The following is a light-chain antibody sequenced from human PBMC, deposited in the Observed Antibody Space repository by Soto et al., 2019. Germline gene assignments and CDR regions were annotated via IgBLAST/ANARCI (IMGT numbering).Light chain of an antibody. CDR1: SSDVGGYNY. J-gene: IGLJ2*01. V-gene: IGLV2-11*01. CDR3: CSYTSSTTGGV. CDR2: DVS. Sequence: QSALTQPRSVSGSPGQSVTISCTGTSSDVGGYNYVSWYQQHPGKAPKLMIYDVSKRPSGVPDRFSGSKSGNTASLTISGLQAEDEADYYCCSYTSSTTGGVFGGGTKLTVL.